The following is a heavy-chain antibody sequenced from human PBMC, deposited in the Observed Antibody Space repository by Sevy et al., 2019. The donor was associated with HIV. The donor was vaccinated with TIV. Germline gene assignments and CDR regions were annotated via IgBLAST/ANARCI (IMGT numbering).Heavy chain of an antibody. CDR2: IKPDGSEK. J-gene: IGHJ3*02. V-gene: IGHV3-7*04. CDR1: GFTFNFYW. CDR3: ARGDYFDTSGHYTDAFDI. D-gene: IGHD3-22*01. Sequence: GGSLRLSCAASGFTFNFYWMSWVRQAPGKGLEWVGNIKPDGSEKYYVDSVRGRFTISRDNAKNSLYLQMNSLRAGDTAVYYCARGDYFDTSGHYTDAFDIWGQGTKVTVSS.